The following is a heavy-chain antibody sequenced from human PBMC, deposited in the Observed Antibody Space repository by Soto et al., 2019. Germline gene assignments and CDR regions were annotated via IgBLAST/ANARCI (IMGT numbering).Heavy chain of an antibody. D-gene: IGHD2-21*01. CDR2: IYYSGTT. Sequence: QVQLRESGPGLVKPSETLSLTCTVSGGSVSGYYWTWIRQPPGKGLEFIGHIYYSGTTNYNPSLKSRVTISVDPSKNQLSLKLTSVTAADTAVYYCARVVSALDFWGQGTLVTVSS. CDR3: ARVVSALDF. V-gene: IGHV4-59*02. J-gene: IGHJ4*02. CDR1: GGSVSGYY.